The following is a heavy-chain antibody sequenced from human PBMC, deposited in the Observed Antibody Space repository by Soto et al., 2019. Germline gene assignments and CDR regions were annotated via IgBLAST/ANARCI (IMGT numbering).Heavy chain of an antibody. CDR2: IRGSDGST. CDR3: ARDSGYSVYYGMDV. CDR1: GFTFSSHA. Sequence: GGSLRLSCAASGFTFSSHAMSWVRQAPGKGLEWVSGIRGSDGSTNYADSVKGRFTISRDNSQNTLYLQMNSLRADDTAVYYCARDSGYSVYYGMDVWGQGTTXTVSS. V-gene: IGHV3-23*01. D-gene: IGHD3-22*01. J-gene: IGHJ6*02.